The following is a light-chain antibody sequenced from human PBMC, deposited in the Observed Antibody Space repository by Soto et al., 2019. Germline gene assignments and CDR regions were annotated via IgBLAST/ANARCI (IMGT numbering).Light chain of an antibody. CDR1: TSDFGGSKY. J-gene: IGLJ1*01. CDR3: CSYAGSSTYV. Sequence: QSALTQPASVSGSPGQSITISCTGATSDFGGSKYVSWYQHHPGKAPKLMIYEGSKRPSGVSNRFSGSKSGNTASLTISILQAEDEADYYCCSYAGSSTYVFGTGTKLTVL. V-gene: IGLV2-23*01. CDR2: EGS.